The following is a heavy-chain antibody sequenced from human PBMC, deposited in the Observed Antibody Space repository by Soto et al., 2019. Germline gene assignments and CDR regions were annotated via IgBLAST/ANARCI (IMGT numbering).Heavy chain of an antibody. J-gene: IGHJ4*02. CDR1: GFTFSSYG. CDR3: ARDLSNYYDSSGLDY. V-gene: IGHV3-33*01. CDR2: IWYDGSNK. Sequence: PGGSLRLSCAASGFTFSSYGMHWVRQAPGKGLEWVAVIWYDGSNKYFADSVKGRFTISRDNSKNTLYLQMNSLRAEDTAVYYCARDLSNYYDSSGLDYWGQGTLVTVSS. D-gene: IGHD3-22*01.